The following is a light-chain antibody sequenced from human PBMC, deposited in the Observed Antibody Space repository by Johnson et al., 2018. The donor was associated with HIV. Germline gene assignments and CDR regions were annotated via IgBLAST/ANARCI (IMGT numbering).Light chain of an antibody. J-gene: IGLJ1*01. V-gene: IGLV1-51*01. CDR1: SSNIGNNY. Sequence: QSVLTQPPSVSAAPGQKVTISCSGSSSNIGNNYVSWYQQVPGTAPKLLIYDNNRRPSGIPDRFSGSKSGTSATLGITGLQTGDEAVYYCGTWDSSLSAYVLDTGTKLTVL. CDR2: DNN. CDR3: GTWDSSLSAYV.